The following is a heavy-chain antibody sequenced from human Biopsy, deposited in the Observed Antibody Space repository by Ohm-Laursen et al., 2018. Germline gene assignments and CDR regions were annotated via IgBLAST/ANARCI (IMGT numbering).Heavy chain of an antibody. CDR3: TRLAYYYYYGMDV. J-gene: IGHJ6*02. Sequence: SLRLSCAASGFSFSTYGIYWVRQAPGKGLEWISYITGSSSTIYYADSVKGRFTISRDNAKNSLYLQMNSLRAEDTAVYYCTRLAYYYYYGMDVWGQGTTVTVSS. CDR2: ITGSSSTI. D-gene: IGHD2-21*01. V-gene: IGHV3-48*03. CDR1: GFSFSTYG.